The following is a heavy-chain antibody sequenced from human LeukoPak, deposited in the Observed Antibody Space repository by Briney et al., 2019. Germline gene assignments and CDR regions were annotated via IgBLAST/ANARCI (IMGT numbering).Heavy chain of an antibody. V-gene: IGHV4-30-2*01. CDR1: GGSISSGGYS. CDR3: ALAVAAPNWFDP. D-gene: IGHD6-19*01. Sequence: SETLSLTCAVSGGSISSGGYSWSWIRQPPGKGLEWIGYIYHSGSTYYNPSLKSRVTISVDRSKNQFSLKLSSVTAADTAVYYCALAVAAPNWFDPWGQGTLVTVSS. J-gene: IGHJ5*02. CDR2: IYHSGST.